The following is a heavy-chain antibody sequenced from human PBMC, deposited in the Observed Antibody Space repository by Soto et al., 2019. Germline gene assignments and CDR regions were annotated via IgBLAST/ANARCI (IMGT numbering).Heavy chain of an antibody. CDR1: GDTLSHYG. CDR2: TTAILGTR. J-gene: IGHJ1*01. CDR3: AAGDSSDTGDH. Sequence: ASVKVSCKASGDTLSHYGVSWVRQVPGKGLEWMGGTTAILGTRDYAQKFQGRMTITSDESTTTSYVELNSLTSDDTAVYYCAAGDSSDTGDHWAQGTLVTVSS. D-gene: IGHD5-18*01. V-gene: IGHV1-69*13.